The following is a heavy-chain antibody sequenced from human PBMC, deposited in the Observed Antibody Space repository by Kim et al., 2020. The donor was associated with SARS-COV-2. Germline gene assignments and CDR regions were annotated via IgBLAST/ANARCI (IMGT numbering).Heavy chain of an antibody. CDR1: GYTFTSYG. CDR2: ISAYNGYT. J-gene: IGHJ6*01. D-gene: IGHD7-27*01. Sequence: ASVKVSCKASGYTFTSYGITWVRQAPGHGLEWMGWISAYNGYTNYAQRLQGRVTMTTDTSKDTAYMELRSLRSDDTAVYYCARAHALGRGSYYYYVMDVW. V-gene: IGHV1-18*01. CDR3: ARAHALGRGSYYYYVMDV.